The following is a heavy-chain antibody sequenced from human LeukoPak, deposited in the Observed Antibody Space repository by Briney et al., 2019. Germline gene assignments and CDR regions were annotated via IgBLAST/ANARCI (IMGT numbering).Heavy chain of an antibody. D-gene: IGHD5-18*01. V-gene: IGHV3-74*01. Sequence: PGGPLRLSCAASGFTFNNYWMHWVRQAPGKGLVWVSRINSDGSSTSCADSVKGRVTISRDNAKNTLYLQMNSLRAEDTAVYFCARDLHSYGYVEYYFDQWGQGTLVTVSS. CDR1: GFTFNNYW. CDR2: INSDGSST. J-gene: IGHJ4*02. CDR3: ARDLHSYGYVEYYFDQ.